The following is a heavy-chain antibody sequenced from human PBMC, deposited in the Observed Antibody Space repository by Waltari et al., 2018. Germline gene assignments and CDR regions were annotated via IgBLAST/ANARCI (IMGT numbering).Heavy chain of an antibody. CDR1: GGSISSYY. CDR2: IYTSGST. Sequence: QVQLQESGPGLVKPSETLSLTCTVSGGSISSYYWSWIRQPAGKGLEWIGRIYTSGSTNYNPSLKGRVTRSVDTSKNQCSLKLSSVTAADTAVYYCARAPGRAMVRGVNNWFDPWGQGTLVTVSS. V-gene: IGHV4-4*07. D-gene: IGHD3-10*01. CDR3: ARAPGRAMVRGVNNWFDP. J-gene: IGHJ5*02.